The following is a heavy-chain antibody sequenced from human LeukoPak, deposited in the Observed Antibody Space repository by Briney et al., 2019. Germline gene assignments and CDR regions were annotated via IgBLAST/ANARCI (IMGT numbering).Heavy chain of an antibody. J-gene: IGHJ4*02. CDR3: ARKTDSSGSGDY. Sequence: GGSPRLSCAASGFTLCSKFMSWVRPAPGEGLECVSVIYSRGGTYYADSVQGRFTISRDASKNTLFLQMNSLRADDTAVYYCARKTDSSGSGDYWGQGTLVTVSS. CDR1: GFTLCSKF. V-gene: IGHV3-53*01. CDR2: IYSRGGT. D-gene: IGHD3-22*01.